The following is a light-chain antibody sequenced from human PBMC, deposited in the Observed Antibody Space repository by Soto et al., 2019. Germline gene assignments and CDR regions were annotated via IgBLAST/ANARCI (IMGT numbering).Light chain of an antibody. CDR1: QSIDSW. Sequence: DIQMTQFPSTLSASVGDRVTITCRASQSIDSWLAWYQQKPGKAPKLLVHKASTLENGVPSRFSGSESGTDVTPTISSLQPDDFATYYRPQYHTHADTFGQGTKLEIK. V-gene: IGKV1-5*03. J-gene: IGKJ2*01. CDR2: KAS. CDR3: PQYHTHADT.